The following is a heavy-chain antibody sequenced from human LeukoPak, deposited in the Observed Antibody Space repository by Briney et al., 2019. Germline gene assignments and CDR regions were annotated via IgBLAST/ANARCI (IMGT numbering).Heavy chain of an antibody. Sequence: ASVKVSSKASGYTFTSYAMHWVRQAPGQRLEWMGWINAGNGNTKYSQKFQGRVTITRDTSASTAYMELSSLRSEDTAVYYCARGGARTYYYDSSGYIPFDYWGQGTLVTVSS. V-gene: IGHV1-3*01. CDR2: INAGNGNT. CDR3: ARGGARTYYYDSSGYIPFDY. J-gene: IGHJ4*02. CDR1: GYTFTSYA. D-gene: IGHD3-22*01.